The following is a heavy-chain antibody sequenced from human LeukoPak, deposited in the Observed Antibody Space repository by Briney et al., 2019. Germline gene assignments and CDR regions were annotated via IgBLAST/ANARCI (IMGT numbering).Heavy chain of an antibody. J-gene: IGHJ4*02. D-gene: IGHD3-16*02. CDR2: ISSSSSTI. V-gene: IGHV3-48*01. CDR1: GFTFSSYS. CDR3: ARSWGSYRTDY. Sequence: TGGSLRLSCAASGFTFSSYSMNWVRQAPGKGLEWVSYISSSSSTIYLADSVKGRFTISGDNAKNSLYLQMNSLRAEDTAVYYCARSWGSYRTDYWGQGTRVTVSS.